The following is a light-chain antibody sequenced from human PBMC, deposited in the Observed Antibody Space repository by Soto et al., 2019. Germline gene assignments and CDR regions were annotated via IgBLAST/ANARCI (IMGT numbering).Light chain of an antibody. CDR3: QSCDTNLIGV. CDR1: SSNIGAGYD. CDR2: ANS. Sequence: QSVLTQPPSVSGAPGQRVTISCTGSSSNIGAGYDVHWYQQFPGTAHKLLVYANSNRPSGVPDLFHANKSSTSASLAITGLKADDEADYYGQSCDTNLIGVFGTGTKLTVL. J-gene: IGLJ1*01. V-gene: IGLV1-40*01.